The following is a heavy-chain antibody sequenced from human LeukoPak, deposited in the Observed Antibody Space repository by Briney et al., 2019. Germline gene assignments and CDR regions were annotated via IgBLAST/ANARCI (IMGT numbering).Heavy chain of an antibody. J-gene: IGHJ4*02. D-gene: IGHD6-13*01. CDR2: IYSGGST. Sequence: GGSLRLSCAASGFTVSSNYMSWVRQAPGKGLEWVSVIYSGGSTYYADSVKGRFTISRDNSKNTLYLQMNSLGAEDTAVYYCAKERGAAAATVYFDYWGQGTQVTVSS. CDR3: AKERGAAAATVYFDY. CDR1: GFTVSSNY. V-gene: IGHV3-66*01.